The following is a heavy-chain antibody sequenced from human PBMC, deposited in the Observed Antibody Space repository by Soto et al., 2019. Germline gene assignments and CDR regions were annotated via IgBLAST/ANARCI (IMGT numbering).Heavy chain of an antibody. CDR2: IYYSGST. CDR1: GGSISSGDYY. Sequence: QVQLQESGPGLVKPSQTLSLTCTVSGGSISSGDYYWSWIRQPPGKGLEWIGYIYYSGSTYYNPSLQSRVTISVDTSKNQFSLKLSSVTAADTAVYYCATDRRNLDYYDSSGYYTSMYFDLWGRGTLVTVSS. V-gene: IGHV4-30-4*01. D-gene: IGHD3-22*01. CDR3: ATDRRNLDYYDSSGYYTSMYFDL. J-gene: IGHJ2*01.